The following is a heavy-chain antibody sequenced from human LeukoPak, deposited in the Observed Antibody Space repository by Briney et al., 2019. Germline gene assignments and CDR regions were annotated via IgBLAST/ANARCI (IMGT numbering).Heavy chain of an antibody. D-gene: IGHD3-16*01. Sequence: PSETLSLTCTVSGGSINNYYWSWIRQPPGKGLEWIGYMYSSGSTNYNPSLKSRVIISVDTSKNQFSLKLSSVTAADTAVYYCARRTLCCGERFDPWGQGTLVTVSS. J-gene: IGHJ5*02. CDR1: GGSINNYY. CDR3: ARRTLCCGERFDP. V-gene: IGHV4-59*08. CDR2: MYSSGST.